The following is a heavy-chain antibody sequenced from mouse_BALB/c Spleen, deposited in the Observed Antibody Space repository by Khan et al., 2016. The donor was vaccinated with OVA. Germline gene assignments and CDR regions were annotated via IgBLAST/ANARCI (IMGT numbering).Heavy chain of an antibody. CDR1: GYTFTHYA. Sequence: LQQSGAELVRPGVSVKISCKGSGYTFTHYAMHWVKQSHAKSLEWIGVISTYYGDASYNQKFKGKATMTVDKSSSTAYMELARLTSEDSAIYSCARDYGSSYRYFDVWGAGTTVTVSS. J-gene: IGHJ1*01. CDR3: ARDYGSSYRYFDV. D-gene: IGHD1-1*01. CDR2: ISTYYGDA. V-gene: IGHV1S137*01.